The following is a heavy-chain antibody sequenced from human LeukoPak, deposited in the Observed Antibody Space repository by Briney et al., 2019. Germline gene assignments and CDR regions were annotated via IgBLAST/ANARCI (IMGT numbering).Heavy chain of an antibody. V-gene: IGHV3-23*01. J-gene: IGHJ4*02. CDR2: ISGSAHKI. CDR3: AGRPTGYSSGYIH. Sequence: GGSLRLSCVASGITFSNYAVSWVRQAPEKGLDWVSVISGSAHKIRYADSVKGRFTISRDNSENIVYLRMNNLRVEDTAVYYCAGRPTGYSSGYIHWGQGTLVTVS. CDR1: GITFSNYA. D-gene: IGHD5-18*01.